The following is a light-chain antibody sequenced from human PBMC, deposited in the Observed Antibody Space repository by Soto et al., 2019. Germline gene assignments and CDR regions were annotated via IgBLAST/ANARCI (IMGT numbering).Light chain of an antibody. CDR1: QSVSSY. CDR2: DAS. CDR3: QQRSNWPPLT. Sequence: EIVLTQSPATLSLSPGERATLSCRASQSVSSYLAWYQQKPGQAPRLLIYDASNRATGIPARFSGSGSGTDFTLTIRSLEPEDCAVYYCQQRSNWPPLTFGGGTKVELK. V-gene: IGKV3-11*01. J-gene: IGKJ4*01.